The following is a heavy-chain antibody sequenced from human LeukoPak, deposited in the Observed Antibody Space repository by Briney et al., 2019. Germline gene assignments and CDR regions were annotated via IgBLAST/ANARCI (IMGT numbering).Heavy chain of an antibody. CDR3: ARDQGYYDSSGSYYYYMDV. CDR2: INPNSGGT. Sequence: ASVKVSCKASGYTFTGYYMDWVRQDPRQGLEWIGCINPNSGGTNYAQKFQGRVTMTRDTSISTAYMELSRLRSDDTAVYYCARDQGYYDSSGSYYYYMDVWGKGTTVTVSS. D-gene: IGHD3-22*01. V-gene: IGHV1-2*02. CDR1: GYTFTGYY. J-gene: IGHJ6*03.